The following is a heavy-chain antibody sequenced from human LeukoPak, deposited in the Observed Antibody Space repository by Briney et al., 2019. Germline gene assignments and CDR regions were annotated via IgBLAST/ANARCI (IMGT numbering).Heavy chain of an antibody. CDR1: GFTFSSYA. Sequence: GGSLRLSCAASGFTFSSYAMHWVRQAPGKGLEYVSAISSDGGSTYFANSVKGRFTISRDNSMNTLYLQMGSLRAEDMAVYYCAREMEVGATTNYYYYYGMDVWGQGTTVTVSS. D-gene: IGHD1-26*01. V-gene: IGHV3-64*01. J-gene: IGHJ6*02. CDR3: AREMEVGATTNYYYYYGMDV. CDR2: ISSDGGST.